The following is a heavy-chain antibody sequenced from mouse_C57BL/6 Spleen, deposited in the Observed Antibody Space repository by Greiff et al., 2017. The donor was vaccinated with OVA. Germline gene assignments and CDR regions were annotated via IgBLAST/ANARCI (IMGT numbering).Heavy chain of an antibody. V-gene: IGHV5-17*01. CDR1: GFTFSDYG. Sequence: EVQGVESGGGLVKPGGSLKLSCAASGFTFSDYGMHWVRQAPEKGLEWVAYISSGSGTINYADTVKGRFTISRDNAKNTLFLQMTSLRSEDTAMYYCARGTYSPNYFDYWGQGTTLTVAS. CDR2: ISSGSGTI. J-gene: IGHJ2*01. D-gene: IGHD3-3*01. CDR3: ARGTYSPNYFDY.